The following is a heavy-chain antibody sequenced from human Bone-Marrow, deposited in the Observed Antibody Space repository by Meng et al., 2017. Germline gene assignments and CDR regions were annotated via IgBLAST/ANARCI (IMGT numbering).Heavy chain of an antibody. Sequence: GSLRLSCTVSGGSISSSSYYWGWIRQPPGKGLEWIGSIYYSGSTYYNPSLKSRVTISVDTSKNQFSLKLSSVTAADTAVYYCAIAGNYDSSGYNRAYYYYGMDVWGQGTTVTVSS. CDR2: IYYSGST. CDR3: AIAGNYDSSGYNRAYYYYGMDV. D-gene: IGHD3-22*01. J-gene: IGHJ6*02. V-gene: IGHV4-39*07. CDR1: GGSISSSSYY.